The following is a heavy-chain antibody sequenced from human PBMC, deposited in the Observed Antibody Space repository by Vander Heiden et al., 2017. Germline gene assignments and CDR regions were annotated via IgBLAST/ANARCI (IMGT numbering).Heavy chain of an antibody. CDR1: GGTVSRYA. CDR2: IIPIFGTA. CDR3: ARDDADGGTSGVGNWFDP. V-gene: IGHV1-69*06. J-gene: IGHJ5*02. Sequence: QVQLVQSGAEVKKPGSSVTVSCKPSGGTVSRYAIGWVRQALGQGLEWRGGIIPIFGTANYAQKFQGRVTITADKSTSTAYMELSSLRSEDTAVYYCARDDADGGTSGVGNWFDPWGQGTLVTVSS. D-gene: IGHD2-15*01.